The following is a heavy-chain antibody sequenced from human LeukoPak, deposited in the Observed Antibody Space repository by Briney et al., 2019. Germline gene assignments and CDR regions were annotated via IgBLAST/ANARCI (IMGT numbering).Heavy chain of an antibody. CDR3: ARDRAGRLRYFDWSVRTFDY. V-gene: IGHV4-4*02. D-gene: IGHD3-9*01. CDR1: VGSLSSSIW. CDR2: IYHSGST. J-gene: IGHJ4*02. Sequence: PSETLSLTCAVSVGSLSSSIWWTWVRQPPGKGLEWIGEIYHSGSTNYNPSLKNRVTISVDKSKNQFSLKLSSVTAADTAVYYCARDRAGRLRYFDWSVRTFDYWGQGTLVTVSS.